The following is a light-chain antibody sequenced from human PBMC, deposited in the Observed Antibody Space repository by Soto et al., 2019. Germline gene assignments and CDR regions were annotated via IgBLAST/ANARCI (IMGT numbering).Light chain of an antibody. CDR1: QSISIW. V-gene: IGKV1-5*01. CDR2: DAS. Sequence: DVQMTQSPSTLSASVGDRVTITCRASQSISIWLAWYQQKPGKAPNILIYDASTLVSGVPSRFSGSGSGTEFTLTISSLQPDDFATYYCQQYNNYFSWTFGQGTKVEIK. CDR3: QQYNNYFSWT. J-gene: IGKJ1*01.